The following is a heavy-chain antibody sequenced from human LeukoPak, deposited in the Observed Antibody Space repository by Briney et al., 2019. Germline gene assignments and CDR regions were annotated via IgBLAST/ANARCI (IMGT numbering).Heavy chain of an antibody. CDR3: VRNNGRASDY. V-gene: IGHV3-48*04. Sequence: GGSLRLSCAASGFSLSAYGTNWVRQAPGKGLEWVSYIGVSSGAIFFADSVKGRFTISRDNASNSLYLQMNSLRAEDTAVYYCVRNNGRASDYWGQGTLVTVSS. CDR1: GFSLSAYG. CDR2: IGVSSGAI. J-gene: IGHJ4*02. D-gene: IGHD1-26*01.